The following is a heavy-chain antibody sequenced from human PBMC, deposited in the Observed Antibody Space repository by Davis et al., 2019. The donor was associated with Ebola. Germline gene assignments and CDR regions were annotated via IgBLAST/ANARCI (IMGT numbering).Heavy chain of an antibody. J-gene: IGHJ3*02. D-gene: IGHD3-22*01. CDR3: ARTYDSSGSDAFDI. CDR2: INPNSGGT. CDR1: GYTFTGYY. V-gene: IGHV1-2*06. Sequence: AASVTVSCKASGYTFTGYYMHWVRQAPGQGLEWMGRINPNSGGTNYAQKFQGRVTMTRDTSISTAYMELSRLRSDDTAVYYCARTYDSSGSDAFDIWGQGTMVTVSS.